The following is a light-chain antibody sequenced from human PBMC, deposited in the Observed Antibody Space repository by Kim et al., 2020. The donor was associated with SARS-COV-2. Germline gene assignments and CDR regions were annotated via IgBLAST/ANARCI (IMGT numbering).Light chain of an antibody. CDR3: QAWDRSTVV. V-gene: IGLV3-1*01. Sequence: SVSPGQTASITCSGDKLGEKYACWYQQKPGQSPVLVIYQDSKRPSGIPERFSGSNSGNTATLTISGTQAMDEADYSCQAWDRSTVVFGGGTQLTVL. CDR2: QDS. CDR1: KLGEKY. J-gene: IGLJ2*01.